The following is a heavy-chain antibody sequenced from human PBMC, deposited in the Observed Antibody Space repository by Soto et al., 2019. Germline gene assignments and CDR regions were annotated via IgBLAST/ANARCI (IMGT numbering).Heavy chain of an antibody. Sequence: SGSTLRNPTPTLPLTCAFAGFSLITSGMRVSWMPQHPGKALEWLARIDWDDDKFYSTSLKTRLTISKDSSKNQVVLTMTNMDPVDTATYYCARMFHCSGGTCPFDYWGQGAMVTVSS. CDR2: IDWDDDK. D-gene: IGHD2-15*01. V-gene: IGHV2-70*04. J-gene: IGHJ4*02. CDR1: GFSLITSGMR. CDR3: ARMFHCSGGTCPFDY.